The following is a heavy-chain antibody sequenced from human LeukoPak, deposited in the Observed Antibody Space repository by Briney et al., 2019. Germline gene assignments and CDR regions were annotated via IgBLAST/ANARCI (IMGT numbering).Heavy chain of an antibody. D-gene: IGHD6-13*01. J-gene: IGHJ4*02. CDR1: GGSISSYY. V-gene: IGHV4-4*07. Sequence: PSETLSLTCTVPGGSISSYYWSWIRQPAGKGLEWIGRIYTSGSTNYNPSLKSRVTMSVDTSKNQFSLKLSSVTAADTAVYYCAVGYSSSWYTYWGQGTLVTVSS. CDR2: IYTSGST. CDR3: AVGYSSSWYTY.